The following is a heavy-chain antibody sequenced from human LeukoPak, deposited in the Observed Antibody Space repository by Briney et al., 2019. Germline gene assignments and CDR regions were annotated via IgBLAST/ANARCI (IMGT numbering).Heavy chain of an antibody. CDR2: IYSSGSN. CDR3: ASYSSGEGMRY. CDR1: GDSISSYY. Sequence: SETLSLTCTVSGDSISSYYWSWIRQPAGKGLEWIGHIYSSGSNNYNPSLKSRVTMSVDTSKNQFSLKLSSATAADTAVYYCASYSSGEGMRYWGQGTLVTVSS. D-gene: IGHD6-19*01. V-gene: IGHV4-4*07. J-gene: IGHJ4*02.